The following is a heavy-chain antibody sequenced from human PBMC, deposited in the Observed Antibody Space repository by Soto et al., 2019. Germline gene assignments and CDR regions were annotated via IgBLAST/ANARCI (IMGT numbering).Heavy chain of an antibody. CDR1: GFSLSSYA. J-gene: IGHJ4*02. D-gene: IGHD2-21*01. CDR3: AKAGEVFGLVIFAYLDS. CDR2: TSNDGKKV. Sequence: QVQLVESGGGVVQPGTSLRVSCEVSGFSLSSYAIHCVRQAPGKGLQWVAVTSNDGKKVSYADSVKGRFTVSRDNSKNTVALQMNSLRSEDTGVDFCAKAGEVFGLVIFAYLDSWGQGSLVTVSA. V-gene: IGHV3-30*18.